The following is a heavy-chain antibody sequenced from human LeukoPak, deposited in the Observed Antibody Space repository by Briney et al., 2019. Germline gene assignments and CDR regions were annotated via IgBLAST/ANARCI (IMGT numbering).Heavy chain of an antibody. D-gene: IGHD3-10*01. J-gene: IGHJ6*03. CDR2: IYYSGST. CDR1: GGFISSSSYY. CDR3: ARLTYYYGSGSYTYYYYYYMDV. Sequence: SETLSLTCTVSGGFISSSSYYWGWIRQPPGKGLEWIGSIYYSGSTYYNPSLKSRVTISVDTSKNQFSLKLSSVTAADTAVYYCARLTYYYGSGSYTYYYYYYMDVWGKGTTVTVSS. V-gene: IGHV4-39*07.